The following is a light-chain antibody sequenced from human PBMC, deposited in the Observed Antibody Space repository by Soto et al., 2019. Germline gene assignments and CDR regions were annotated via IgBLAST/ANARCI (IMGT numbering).Light chain of an antibody. V-gene: IGKV4-1*01. J-gene: IGKJ3*01. CDR3: QQYYSIPFT. Sequence: DIVMTQSPDSLTVSLGEGATINCKSSQSVLYSSNNKNYLAWYQQKPGQPPKLLIYWASTRESGAPDRFSGSGSGTDFTLTIISLQAEDVAVYYCQQYYSIPFTFGPGTKVDIK. CDR1: QSVLYSSNNKNY. CDR2: WAS.